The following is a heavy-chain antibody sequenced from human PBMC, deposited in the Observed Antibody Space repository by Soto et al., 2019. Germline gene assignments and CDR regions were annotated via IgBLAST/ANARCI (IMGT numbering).Heavy chain of an antibody. J-gene: IGHJ4*02. Sequence: GGSLRLSCAASAVTFTGYGMHWVRQAPGKGLEWVAVIRFDGSNIYYADSVKGRFTISRDNARNMLYLQMNSLRAEDTAVYFCSRDGVGSTAYFGYFDYWGLGTLVTVSS. CDR3: SRDGVGSTAYFGYFDY. D-gene: IGHD1-26*01. CDR1: AVTFTGYG. V-gene: IGHV3-33*01. CDR2: IRFDGSNI.